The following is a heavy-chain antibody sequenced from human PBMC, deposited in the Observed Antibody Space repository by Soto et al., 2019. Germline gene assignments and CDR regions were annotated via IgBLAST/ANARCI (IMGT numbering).Heavy chain of an antibody. CDR3: VRDTMRASAAASLDY. CDR1: GFTFSTYE. D-gene: IGHD2-2*01. Sequence: LRLSCAASGFTFSTYEFNWVRQAPGRGLEWISYISVSGNIIKYAESVKGRFTISRDNAENSLHLHMSNLRVDDTALYFCVRDTMRASAAASLDYWGQGTQVTVSS. CDR2: ISVSGNII. V-gene: IGHV3-48*03. J-gene: IGHJ4*02.